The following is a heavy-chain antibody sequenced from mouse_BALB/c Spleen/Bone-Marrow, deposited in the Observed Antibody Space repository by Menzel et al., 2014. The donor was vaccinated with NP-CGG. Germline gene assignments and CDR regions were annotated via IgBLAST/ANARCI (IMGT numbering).Heavy chain of an antibody. D-gene: IGHD1-1*01. J-gene: IGHJ2*01. CDR2: INPESSTI. V-gene: IGHV4-1*02. CDR1: GFDFSRYW. Sequence: EVKLLESRGGLVQPGGSLKLSCTAYGFDFSRYWMSWVRQAPGTGIQWIGEINPESSTINYTPSLKDKFIISRDNAKNTLYLQRSKVRSEDTALYYCSRMSYYGLTDYWGQGTTLTVSS. CDR3: SRMSYYGLTDY.